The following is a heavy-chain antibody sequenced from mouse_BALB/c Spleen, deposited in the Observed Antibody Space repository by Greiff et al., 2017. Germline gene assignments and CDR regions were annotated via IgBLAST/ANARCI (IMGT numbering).Heavy chain of an antibody. CDR2: ISDGGSYT. V-gene: IGHV5-4*02. J-gene: IGHJ3*01. Sequence: EVKLMESGGGLVKPGGSLKLSCAASGFTFSDYYMYWVRQTPEKRLEWVATISDGGSYTYYPDSVKGRFTISRDNAKNNLYLQMSSLKSEDTAMYYCARDHYYGSSSRRFAYWGQGTLVTVSA. CDR1: GFTFSDYY. D-gene: IGHD1-1*01. CDR3: ARDHYYGSSSRRFAY.